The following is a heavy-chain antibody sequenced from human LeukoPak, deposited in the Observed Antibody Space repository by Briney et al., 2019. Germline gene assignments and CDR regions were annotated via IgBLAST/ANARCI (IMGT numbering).Heavy chain of an antibody. J-gene: IGHJ5*02. D-gene: IGHD3-10*01. Sequence: SETLSLTCTVSGDSISGSYWSWIRQPPGKGLEWIGCIFYTGIAKYNPSLNSRVTISVDTSKNHFSLRLSSVTAADTAFYYCARGGEYYGSGRIDPWGQGTLVTVSS. CDR2: IFYTGIA. CDR1: GDSISGSY. V-gene: IGHV4-59*01. CDR3: ARGGEYYGSGRIDP.